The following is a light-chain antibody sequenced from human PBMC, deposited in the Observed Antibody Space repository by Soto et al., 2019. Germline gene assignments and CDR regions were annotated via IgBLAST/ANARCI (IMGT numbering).Light chain of an antibody. J-gene: IGKJ1*01. CDR3: HQYYSKPRT. Sequence: DIVMTQSPDALAVSLGERATINFKSSQTGLYNSNNKTYLAWYQQKPGQPPKLLIYWASTRESGDPDRFSGGGSGTDFTLTTSLLMAEDVAVYYGHQYYSKPRTFSQGTKVESK. CDR2: WAS. CDR1: QTGLYNSNNKTY. V-gene: IGKV4-1*01.